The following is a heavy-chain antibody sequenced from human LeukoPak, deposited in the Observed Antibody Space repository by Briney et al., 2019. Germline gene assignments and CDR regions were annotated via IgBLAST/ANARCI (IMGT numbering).Heavy chain of an antibody. V-gene: IGHV4-59*08. Sequence: SETLSLTCTVPGGSINTYYWSWIRQPPGKGLEWIAYVRDNGESNYNPSLKGRVAISIDTANNQISLRLNFVAPSDTAIYYCARQPANTAAFDIWGLGTMVTVSS. J-gene: IGHJ3*02. CDR2: VRDNGES. D-gene: IGHD5-18*01. CDR3: ARQPANTAAFDI. CDR1: GGSINTYY.